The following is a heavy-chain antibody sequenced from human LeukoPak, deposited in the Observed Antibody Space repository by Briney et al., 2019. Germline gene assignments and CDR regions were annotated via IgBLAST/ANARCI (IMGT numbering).Heavy chain of an antibody. J-gene: IGHJ6*02. CDR2: IYYSGCT. Sequence: SETLSLTCTVSGGSISSYYWSWIRQPPGKGLEWIGYIYYSGCTNYNPSLKSRVTISVDTSKNQFSLKLSSVTAADTAVYYCARESYYGSGRTYYYYGMDVWGQGTTVTVSS. CDR1: GGSISSYY. CDR3: ARESYYGSGRTYYYYGMDV. D-gene: IGHD3-10*01. V-gene: IGHV4-59*01.